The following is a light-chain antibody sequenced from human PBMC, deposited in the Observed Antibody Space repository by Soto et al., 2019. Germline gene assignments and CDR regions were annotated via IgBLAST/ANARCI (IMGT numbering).Light chain of an antibody. Sequence: QSALTQPRSVSGSPGQSVTISCTGTSRDVGAYNYVSWYQQHPGKAPKLMTYDVSKRPSGVPDRFSGSKSGNTASLTISGLQAEDEADYYCCSYAGNYSYVFGTGTKVTVL. CDR3: CSYAGNYSYV. V-gene: IGLV2-11*01. J-gene: IGLJ1*01. CDR2: DVS. CDR1: SRDVGAYNY.